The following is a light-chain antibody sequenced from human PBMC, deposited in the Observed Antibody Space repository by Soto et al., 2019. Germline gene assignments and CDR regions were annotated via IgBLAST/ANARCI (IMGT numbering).Light chain of an antibody. CDR3: QQFRT. J-gene: IGKJ1*01. Sequence: EIMMTQSPATLSVSPGERATLSCRASQSVSSSLAWYQQKPGQAPRLLIYDASSRATGIPDRFSGSGSGTDFTLTISRLEPEDFAVYYCQQFRTFGQGTKVDI. V-gene: IGKV3D-20*02. CDR2: DAS. CDR1: QSVSSS.